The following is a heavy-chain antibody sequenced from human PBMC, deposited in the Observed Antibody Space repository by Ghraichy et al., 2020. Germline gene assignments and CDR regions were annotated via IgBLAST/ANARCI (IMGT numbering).Heavy chain of an antibody. D-gene: IGHD3-3*01. Sequence: ASVKVSCKTSGYTFNDYYINWVRQAPGQGLEWMAWINPDNGGTHSAEKFQGRVTVTRDTATNTAYLELRGLTSDDTAVYYCARSVGLDTWCDPWGHGTLVTVSS. V-gene: IGHV1-2*02. CDR3: ARSVGLDTWCDP. CDR2: INPDNGGT. J-gene: IGHJ5*02. CDR1: GYTFNDYY.